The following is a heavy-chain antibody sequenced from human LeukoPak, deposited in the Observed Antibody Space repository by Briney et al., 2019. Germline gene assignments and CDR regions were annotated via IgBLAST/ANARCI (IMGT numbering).Heavy chain of an antibody. J-gene: IGHJ4*02. CDR1: GYTFTGYW. V-gene: IGHV1-46*01. Sequence: ASVKVSCKAFGYTFTGYWMHWVRQAPGQGPEWMGVISPSGGSTIYAQKFKGRVTLTRDMSTSTDYLELSSLRSEDTSFYYCARDVIYFYDGTGYYDGGDYWGQGTLVTVSS. D-gene: IGHD3-22*01. CDR2: ISPSGGST. CDR3: ARDVIYFYDGTGYYDGGDY.